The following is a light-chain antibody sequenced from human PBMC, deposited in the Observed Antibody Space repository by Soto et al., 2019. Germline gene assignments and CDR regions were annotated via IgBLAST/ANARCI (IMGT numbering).Light chain of an antibody. CDR1: SSNIGAGYD. CDR3: QSYDSSRSGV. V-gene: IGLV1-40*01. CDR2: GNS. Sequence: QPVLTQPPSVSGAPGQRVTISCTGSSSNIGAGYDVHWYQQLPGTAPKLLIYGNSNRPSGVPDRFSGSKSGTSASLAITGLQAEDEADYYCQSYDSSRSGVFGGGTKLTVL. J-gene: IGLJ2*01.